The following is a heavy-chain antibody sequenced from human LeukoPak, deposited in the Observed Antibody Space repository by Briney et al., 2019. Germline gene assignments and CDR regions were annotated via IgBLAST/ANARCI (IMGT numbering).Heavy chain of an antibody. J-gene: IGHJ4*02. Sequence: GGPLRLSCTASEFTVSRNYMLWAPQAPGKGLEWVSLIFSNGDTHYADSVKGRFTISRDTSKNTVSLQMNSLRVEDTAMYYCRRDQMNYWGQGTLVTVSS. CDR3: RRDQMNY. CDR1: EFTVSRNY. D-gene: IGHD5-24*01. CDR2: IFSNGDT. V-gene: IGHV3-53*01.